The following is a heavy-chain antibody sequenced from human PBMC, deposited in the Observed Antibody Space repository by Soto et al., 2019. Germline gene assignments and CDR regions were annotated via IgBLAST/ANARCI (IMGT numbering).Heavy chain of an antibody. D-gene: IGHD5-12*01. CDR1: GYTFTSYG. J-gene: IGHJ6*02. CDR3: ARDGPDIVDTIRSFYYYDGMDV. CDR2: ISAYNGNT. Sequence: QVQLVQSGAEVKKPGASVKVSCKASGYTFTSYGISWVRQAPGQGLEWMGWISAYNGNTNYAQKLQGRVTMTTDTSTSKAYVELRSMRYYDTAVYYCARDGPDIVDTIRSFYYYDGMDVWGQGTTVTDSS. V-gene: IGHV1-18*01.